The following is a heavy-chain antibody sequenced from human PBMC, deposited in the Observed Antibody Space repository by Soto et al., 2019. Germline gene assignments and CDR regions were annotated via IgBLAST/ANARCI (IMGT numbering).Heavy chain of an antibody. CDR3: TKASSGYYLGWFDP. CDR1: GFTFGSYG. J-gene: IGHJ5*02. V-gene: IGHV3-30*18. D-gene: IGHD3-22*01. CDR2: ISYDGSNK. Sequence: GGSLRLSCAASGFTFGSYGMHWVRQAPGKGLEWVAVISYDGSNKYYADSVKGRFTISRDNSKNTLYLQMNSLRAEDTAVYYCTKASSGYYLGWFDPWGQGTLVTVSS.